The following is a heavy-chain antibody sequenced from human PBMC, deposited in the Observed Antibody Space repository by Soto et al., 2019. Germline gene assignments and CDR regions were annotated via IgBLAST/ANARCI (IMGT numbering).Heavy chain of an antibody. J-gene: IGHJ5*02. CDR2: IIPIFGTA. CDR3: ARDGAWYDFWSGPYWFDP. V-gene: IGHV1-69*13. D-gene: IGHD3-3*01. CDR1: GGTFSSYA. Sequence: SVKVSCKASGGTFSSYAISWVRQAPGQGLERMGGIIPIFGTANYAQKFQGRVTITADESTSTAYMELSSLRSEDTAVYYCARDGAWYDFWSGPYWFDPWGQGTLVTVSS.